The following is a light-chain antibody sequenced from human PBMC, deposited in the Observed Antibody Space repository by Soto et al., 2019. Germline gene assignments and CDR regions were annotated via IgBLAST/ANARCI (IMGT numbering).Light chain of an antibody. Sequence: EIVLTQSPGTLSLSPGERATLSCRASQGVSSSYLAWYQQKPGQPPRLLIYGASSRATGIPDRFSGSGSGTXFTLXXXRLXXXXXXXYXXQHYRTSFGGGTKVEIK. V-gene: IGKV3-20*01. CDR1: QGVSSSY. J-gene: IGKJ4*01. CDR3: QHYRTS. CDR2: GAS.